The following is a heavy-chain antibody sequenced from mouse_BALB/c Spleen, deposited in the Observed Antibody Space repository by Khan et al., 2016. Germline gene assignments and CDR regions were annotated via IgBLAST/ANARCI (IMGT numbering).Heavy chain of an antibody. D-gene: IGHD6-1*01. CDR2: IYPGDGDT. J-gene: IGHJ3*01. CDR3: ADALCVY. Sequence: QVQLQQSGAELARPGASVRLSCKASGYTSANYWMQWVKQRPGQGLEWIGSIYPGDGDTRYSQKFKGKATLTADKSSSSAYMHLRSVASEDSAVYYCADALCVYWGQGTLVTVSA. CDR1: GYTSANYW. V-gene: IGHV1-87*01.